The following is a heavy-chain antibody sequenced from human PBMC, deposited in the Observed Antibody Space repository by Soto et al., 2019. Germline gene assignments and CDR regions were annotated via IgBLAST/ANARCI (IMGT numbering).Heavy chain of an antibody. Sequence: ASVKVSCKASGYTFINYNIFWVRQAPGQGLEWMGWISTSNGDTNYAQNFQGRVTMTTDTSTSTAYVELRSLRYDDTAVYYCARDITEATGDYWGLAILVTVSS. CDR1: GYTFINYN. CDR3: ARDITEATGDY. V-gene: IGHV1-18*01. J-gene: IGHJ4*02. CDR2: ISTSNGDT. D-gene: IGHD1-1*01.